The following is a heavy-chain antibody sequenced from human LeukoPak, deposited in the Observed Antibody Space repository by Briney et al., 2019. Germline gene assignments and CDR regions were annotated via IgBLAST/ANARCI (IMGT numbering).Heavy chain of an antibody. J-gene: IGHJ6*02. V-gene: IGHV3-13*01. D-gene: IGHD1-26*01. CDR3: ARSSAGEVGSYYYYYGMDV. CDR1: GFTFSSYD. CDR2: IGTAGDT. Sequence: GGSLRLSCAASGFTFSSYDMHWVRQATGKGLEWVSAIGTAGDTYYPGSVKGRFTISRENAKNSLYLQMNSLRAGDTAVYYCARSSAGEVGSYYYYYGMDVWGQGTTVTVSS.